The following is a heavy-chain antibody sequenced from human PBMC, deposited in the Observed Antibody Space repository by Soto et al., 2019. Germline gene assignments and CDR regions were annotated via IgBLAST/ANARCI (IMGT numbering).Heavy chain of an antibody. Sequence: GASVKVSCKASGGTFSSYAISWVRQAPGQGLEWMGGIIPIFGTANYAQKFQGRVTITADESTSTAYMELSSLRSEDTAVYYCARDSSVVVPAAGDGFYYYYGMDVWGQGTTVTVSS. CDR3: ARDSSVVVPAAGDGFYYYYGMDV. D-gene: IGHD2-2*01. V-gene: IGHV1-69*13. CDR1: GGTFSSYA. J-gene: IGHJ6*02. CDR2: IIPIFGTA.